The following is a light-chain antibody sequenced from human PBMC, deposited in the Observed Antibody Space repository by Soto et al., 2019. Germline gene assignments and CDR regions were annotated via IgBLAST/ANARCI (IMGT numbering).Light chain of an antibody. Sequence: QSALTQPASVSGSPGQSITISCTGTSSDVGGYNYVSWYQQHPGKAPKLMIYEVNKRPSGVSNRFSGAKSGNTASLTISGLQTEDEADYDCCSYAGGNTLIFGGGTKVTVL. CDR2: EVN. J-gene: IGLJ2*01. V-gene: IGLV2-23*02. CDR3: CSYAGGNTLI. CDR1: SSDVGGYNY.